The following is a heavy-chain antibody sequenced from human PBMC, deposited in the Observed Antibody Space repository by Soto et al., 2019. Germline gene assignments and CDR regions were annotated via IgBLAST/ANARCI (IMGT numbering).Heavy chain of an antibody. D-gene: IGHD4-17*01. CDR2: ISSSGSTI. J-gene: IGHJ6*02. V-gene: IGHV3-48*03. CDR1: GFTFSSYE. Sequence: PGGSLRLSCAASGFTFSSYEMNWVRQAPGKGLEWVSYISSSGSTIYYADSVKGRFTISRDNAKNSLYLQMNSLRAEDTAVYYCARVDNGDYVYYYYGMDVWGQGTTVTVSS. CDR3: ARVDNGDYVYYYYGMDV.